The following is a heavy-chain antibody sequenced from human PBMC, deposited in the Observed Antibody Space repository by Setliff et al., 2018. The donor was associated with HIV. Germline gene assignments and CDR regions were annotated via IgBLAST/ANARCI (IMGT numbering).Heavy chain of an antibody. Sequence: SETLSLTCTVSGGSISSGSYYWSWIRQPAGKGLEWIGHIYTSGSTNYNPSLKSRVTISVDTSKNQFSLKLSSVTAADTAVYYCARVYTGYHSYYYHYGMDVWGQGTTVTVSS. CDR2: IYTSGST. V-gene: IGHV4-61*09. CDR3: ARVYTGYHSYYYHYGMDV. D-gene: IGHD3-22*01. J-gene: IGHJ6*02. CDR1: GGSISSGSYY.